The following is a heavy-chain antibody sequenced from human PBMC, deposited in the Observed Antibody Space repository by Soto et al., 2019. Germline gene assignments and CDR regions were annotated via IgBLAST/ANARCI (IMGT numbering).Heavy chain of an antibody. CDR1: GDTFTSYY. J-gene: IGHJ6*02. Sequence: ASVKVSCKASGDTFTSYYMHWVRQAPGQGLEWMGLINPSSGSTNYAQKFQGRVTITRDTSASTAYMELSSLRSEDTAVYYCARDDLYGDYVNYYYGMEVWGQGTTVTVSS. CDR3: ARDDLYGDYVNYYYGMEV. V-gene: IGHV1-46*01. CDR2: INPSSGST. D-gene: IGHD4-17*01.